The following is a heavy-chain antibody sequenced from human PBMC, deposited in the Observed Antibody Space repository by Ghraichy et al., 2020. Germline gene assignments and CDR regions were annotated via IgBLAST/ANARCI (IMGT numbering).Heavy chain of an antibody. Sequence: SETLSLTCSVSGGSIGNYHWSWIRQPPGKGLEWIGYMYYSGTTYFHPSLKSRVTISVDTSKNQFSLKLSSVTTADTAVYYCAGAKVPPAYYYYHGMDVWGQGTTVTVSS. J-gene: IGHJ6*02. CDR1: GGSIGNYH. CDR3: AGAKVPPAYYYYHGMDV. CDR2: MYYSGTT. D-gene: IGHD1-14*01. V-gene: IGHV4-59*01.